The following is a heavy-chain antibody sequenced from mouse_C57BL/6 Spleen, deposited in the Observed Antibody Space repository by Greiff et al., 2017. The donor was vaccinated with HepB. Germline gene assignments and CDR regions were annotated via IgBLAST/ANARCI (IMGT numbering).Heavy chain of an antibody. CDR1: GYTFTSYW. Sequence: QVQLQQPGAELVKPGASVKVSCKASGYTFTSYWMHWVKQRPGQGLEWIGRIHPSDSDTNYNQKFKGKATLTVDKSSSTAYMQLSSLTSEDSAVYYCALITTVVGASYWYFDVWGTGTTVTVSS. J-gene: IGHJ1*03. CDR2: IHPSDSDT. D-gene: IGHD1-1*01. CDR3: ALITTVVGASYWYFDV. V-gene: IGHV1-74*01.